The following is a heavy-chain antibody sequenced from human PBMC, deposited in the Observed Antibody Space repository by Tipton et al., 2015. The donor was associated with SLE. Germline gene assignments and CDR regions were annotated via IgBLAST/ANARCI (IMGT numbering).Heavy chain of an antibody. Sequence: QSGPEVKKPGSSVKVSCKASGGTFSSYAISWVRQAPGQGLEWMGGIIPIFGTANYAQKFQGRVTITADKSTSTAYMELSSLRSEDTAVYYCARWGTLDYYDSSGYYYFDYWGQGTLVTVSS. CDR1: GGTFSSYA. J-gene: IGHJ4*02. CDR3: ARWGTLDYYDSSGYYYFDY. V-gene: IGHV1-69*06. CDR2: IIPIFGTA. D-gene: IGHD3-22*01.